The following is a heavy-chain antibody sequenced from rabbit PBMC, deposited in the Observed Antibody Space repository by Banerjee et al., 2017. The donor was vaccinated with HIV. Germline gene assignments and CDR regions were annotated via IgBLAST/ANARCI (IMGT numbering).Heavy chain of an antibody. J-gene: IGHJ5*01. V-gene: IGHV1S40*01. Sequence: QSLEESGGDLVKPGASLTLTCTASGFSFSSSYYMCWVRQAPGKGLEWIACIYAGSSGSTYYASWAKGRFTISKTSSTTVTLQMTSLTAADTATYFCASEAGYAGYGYATGWLDLWGQGTLVTVS. CDR3: ASEAGYAGYGYATGWLDL. D-gene: IGHD6-1*01. CDR1: GFSFSSSYY. CDR2: IYAGSSGST.